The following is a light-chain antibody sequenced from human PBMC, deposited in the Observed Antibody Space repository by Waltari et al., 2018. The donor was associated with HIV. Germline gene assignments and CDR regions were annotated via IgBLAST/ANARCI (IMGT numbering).Light chain of an antibody. CDR3: CSFVGSYTWL. CDR2: DLT. Sequence: QAALTQPRSVAGSPGQAVTVACTGTSSDVGGYNYVSWYQQLPGKAPKPMIYDLTERHSAVPARLSCSKSANSASLTIPGLQAEVEADYYCCSFVGSYTWLFGGWTKLTVL. CDR1: SSDVGGYNY. V-gene: IGLV2-11*01. J-gene: IGLJ2*01.